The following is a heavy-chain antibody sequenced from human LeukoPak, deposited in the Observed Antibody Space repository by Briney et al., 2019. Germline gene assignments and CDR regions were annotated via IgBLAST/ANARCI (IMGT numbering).Heavy chain of an antibody. CDR2: ISAYNGNT. V-gene: IGHV1-18*01. CDR1: GYTFTSYG. D-gene: IGHD2-21*02. Sequence: GASVKVSCKASGYTFTSYGISWVRQAPGPGLEWMGWISAYNGNTNYAQKLQGRVTMTTDTSTSTAYMELRSLRSDDTAVYYCARDSYCGGDCYGRAFDIWGQGTMVTVSS. J-gene: IGHJ3*02. CDR3: ARDSYCGGDCYGRAFDI.